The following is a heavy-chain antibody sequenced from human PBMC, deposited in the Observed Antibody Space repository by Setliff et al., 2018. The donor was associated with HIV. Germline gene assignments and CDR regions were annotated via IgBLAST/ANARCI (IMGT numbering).Heavy chain of an antibody. Sequence: PSETLSLTCTVSGGSISSDYWTWIRQQPGKGLEWIGYISYSGSTYYNPSLKSRLTMSIDTSKSHFSLNLNSVTAADTAVYYCARGTTSITFDYWSQGTLVTVSS. CDR1: GGSISSDY. V-gene: IGHV4-31*03. D-gene: IGHD1-1*01. J-gene: IGHJ4*02. CDR2: ISYSGST. CDR3: ARGTTSITFDY.